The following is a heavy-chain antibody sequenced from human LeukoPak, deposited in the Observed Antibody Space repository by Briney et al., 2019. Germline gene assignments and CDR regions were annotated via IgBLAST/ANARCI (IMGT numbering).Heavy chain of an antibody. D-gene: IGHD3-10*01. CDR1: GGSICSSNFY. CDR3: ASRYGSGSYGFDF. Sequence: SETLSLTCTVSGGSICSSNFYWGWIRQPPGKGLEWIGSIYYGGSTYYNPSLKSRVTISVDTFKNQFSLKLSSVTAADTAVYYCASRYGSGSYGFDFWGQGTLVTVSS. V-gene: IGHV4-39*07. CDR2: IYYGGST. J-gene: IGHJ4*02.